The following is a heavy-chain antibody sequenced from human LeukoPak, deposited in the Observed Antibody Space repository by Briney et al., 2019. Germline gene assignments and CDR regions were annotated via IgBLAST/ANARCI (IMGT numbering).Heavy chain of an antibody. CDR3: ARVKYSSGQMHFDY. Sequence: GGSLRLSCAASGFTFSSYSMNWVRQAPGKGLEWVSSISSSSSYIYYADSVKGRFTISRDNAKNSLYLQMNSLRAEDTAVYYCARVKYSSGQMHFDYWGQGTLVTVSS. D-gene: IGHD6-19*01. J-gene: IGHJ4*02. CDR1: GFTFSSYS. CDR2: ISSSSSYI. V-gene: IGHV3-21*01.